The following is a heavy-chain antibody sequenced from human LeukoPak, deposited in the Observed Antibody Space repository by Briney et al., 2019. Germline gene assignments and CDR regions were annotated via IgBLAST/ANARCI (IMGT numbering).Heavy chain of an antibody. Sequence: SETLSLTCTVSGASISSCYWSWIRQPPGKGLEWIGDICSSGSTNYKPSLKSRVTMSVDTSKNQFSLKLSSVTAADTAVYYCARGLVAESGWGQGTLVTVSS. CDR1: GASISSCY. J-gene: IGHJ4*02. CDR2: ICSSGST. CDR3: ARGLVAESG. V-gene: IGHV4-59*12. D-gene: IGHD2-15*01.